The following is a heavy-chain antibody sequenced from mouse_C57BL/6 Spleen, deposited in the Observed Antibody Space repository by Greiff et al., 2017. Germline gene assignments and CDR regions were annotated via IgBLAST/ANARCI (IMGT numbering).Heavy chain of an antibody. J-gene: IGHJ4*01. CDR2: IYPRSGNT. V-gene: IGHV1-81*01. CDR3: ARSYGNDAMDY. D-gene: IGHD2-1*01. Sequence: VKLQESGAELARPGASVKLSCKASGYTFTSYGISWVKQRTGQGLEWIGEIYPRSGNTYYNEKFKGKATLTADKSSSTAYMELRSLTSEDSAVYFCARSYGNDAMDYWGQGTSVTVSS. CDR1: GYTFTSYG.